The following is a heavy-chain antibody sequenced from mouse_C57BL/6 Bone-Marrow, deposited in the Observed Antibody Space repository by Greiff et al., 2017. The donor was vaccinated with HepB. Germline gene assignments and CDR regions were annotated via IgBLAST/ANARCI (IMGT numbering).Heavy chain of an antibody. CDR2: IYPRSGNT. D-gene: IGHD2-5*01. J-gene: IGHJ4*01. Sequence: QVQLQQSGAELARPGASVKLSCKASGYTFTSYGISWVKQRTGQGLEWIGEIYPRSGNTYYNEKFKGKATLTADKSSSTAYMELRSLTSEDSAVYYCARIDSNYSYYAMDYWGQGTSVTVSS. V-gene: IGHV1-81*01. CDR1: GYTFTSYG. CDR3: ARIDSNYSYYAMDY.